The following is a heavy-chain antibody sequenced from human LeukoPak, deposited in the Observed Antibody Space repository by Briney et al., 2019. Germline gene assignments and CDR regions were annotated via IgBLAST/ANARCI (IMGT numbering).Heavy chain of an antibody. D-gene: IGHD6-13*01. V-gene: IGHV3-30*18. CDR1: GFTFSSYG. CDR3: AKDLGSS. Sequence: GRSLRLSCAASGFTFSSYGMHWVRQAPGKGLEWVAVISYDGSNKCYADSVKGRFTISRDNSKNTLYLQMNSLRAEDTAVYYCAKDLGSSWGQGTLVTVSS. J-gene: IGHJ4*02. CDR2: ISYDGSNK.